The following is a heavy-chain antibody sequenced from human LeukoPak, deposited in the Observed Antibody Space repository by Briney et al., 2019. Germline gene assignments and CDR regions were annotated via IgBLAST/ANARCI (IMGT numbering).Heavy chain of an antibody. D-gene: IGHD3-10*01. CDR3: ASTPKPYGSGSYWYGAAFDY. CDR2: IYYSGST. Sequence: SETLSLTCTVSGGSISSYYWSWVRQPPGKGLEWIGYIYYSGSTNYNPSLKSRVTISVDTSKNQFSLKLSSVTAADTAVYYCASTPKPYGSGSYWYGAAFDYWGQGTLVTVSS. V-gene: IGHV4-59*08. CDR1: GGSISSYY. J-gene: IGHJ4*02.